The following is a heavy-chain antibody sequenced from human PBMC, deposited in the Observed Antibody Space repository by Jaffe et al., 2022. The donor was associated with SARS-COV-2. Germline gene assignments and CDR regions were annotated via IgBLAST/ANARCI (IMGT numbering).Heavy chain of an antibody. J-gene: IGHJ2*01. CDR1: GFTFSDYY. CDR3: ARDCSVSNCYSFYDGWYFDL. CDR2: ISSSGTII. Sequence: QVQLVESGGDLVKPGGSLRLSCAASGFTFSDYYMSWIRQAPGMGLEWVSYISSSGTIISYADSVKGRFTISRDNAKNTLYLQMNRLRAEDTAVYYCARDCSVSNCYSFYDGWYFDLWGRGTLVTVSS. D-gene: IGHD2-15*01. V-gene: IGHV3-11*01.